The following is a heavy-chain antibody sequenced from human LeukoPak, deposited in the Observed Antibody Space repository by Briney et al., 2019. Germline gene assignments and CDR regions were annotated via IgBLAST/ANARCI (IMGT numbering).Heavy chain of an antibody. CDR2: INPNTGAT. Sequence: ASVKVSSKPSGYTFTVYYLHWVRQAPGQGLEWMGWINPNTGATIYAEKFQGRVTMTRDTSIDTAYMEMRSLRSDDTAVYYCARDRVGSGWPRPWYFEFWGQGTLITVSS. D-gene: IGHD6-19*01. CDR3: ARDRVGSGWPRPWYFEF. CDR1: GYTFTVYY. J-gene: IGHJ4*02. V-gene: IGHV1-2*02.